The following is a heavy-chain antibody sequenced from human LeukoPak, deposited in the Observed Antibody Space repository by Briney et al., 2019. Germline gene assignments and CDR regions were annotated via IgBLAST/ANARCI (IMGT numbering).Heavy chain of an antibody. Sequence: SVKVSCKASGGTFSSYAISWVRQAPGQGLEWIGGIIPIFGTANYAQKFQGRVTITADESTSTAYMELSSLRSEDTAVYYCARVDTYCGGDCYDPTDFDYWGQGTLVTVSS. V-gene: IGHV1-69*13. CDR3: ARVDTYCGGDCYDPTDFDY. D-gene: IGHD2-21*01. J-gene: IGHJ4*02. CDR2: IIPIFGTA. CDR1: GGTFSSYA.